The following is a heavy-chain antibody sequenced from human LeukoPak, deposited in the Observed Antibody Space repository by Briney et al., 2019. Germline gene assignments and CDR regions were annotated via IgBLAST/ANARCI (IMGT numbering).Heavy chain of an antibody. CDR1: GYTLTELS. D-gene: IGHD3-22*01. CDR2: FDPEDGET. Sequence: ASVKVSCKVSGYTLTELSMRWVRQAPGKGLEWIGGFDPEDGETIYAQKFQGRVTMTEDTSTDTAYMELSSLRSEDTAVYYCATAYYDSSGYYFDYWGQGILVTVSS. J-gene: IGHJ4*02. V-gene: IGHV1-24*01. CDR3: ATAYYDSSGYYFDY.